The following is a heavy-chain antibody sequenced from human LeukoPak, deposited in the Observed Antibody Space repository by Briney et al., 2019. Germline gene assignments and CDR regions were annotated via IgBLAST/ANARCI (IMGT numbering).Heavy chain of an antibody. D-gene: IGHD1-26*01. CDR1: GGSISSGSYY. J-gene: IGHJ3*02. CDR3: ARERRWELRGAFDI. CDR2: IYYSGST. V-gene: IGHV4-61*10. Sequence: SETLSLTCTVSGGSISSGSYYWSWIRQPAGKGLEWIGRIYYSGSTNYNPSLKSRVTISVDTSKNQFSLKLSSVTAADTAVYYCARERRWELRGAFDIWGQGTMVTVSS.